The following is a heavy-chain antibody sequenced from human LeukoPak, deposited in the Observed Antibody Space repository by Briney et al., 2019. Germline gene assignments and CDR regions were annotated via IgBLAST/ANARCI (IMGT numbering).Heavy chain of an antibody. V-gene: IGHV4-59*12. J-gene: IGHJ3*02. CDR2: IYYSGST. Sequence: SETLSLTCTVSGGSISSYYWSWIRQPPGKGLEWIGYIYYSGSTNYNPSLKSRVTISVDTSKNQFSLKLSSVTAADTAVYYRARDYSSSWPAAFDIWGQGTMVTVSS. CDR1: GGSISSYY. D-gene: IGHD6-13*01. CDR3: ARDYSSSWPAAFDI.